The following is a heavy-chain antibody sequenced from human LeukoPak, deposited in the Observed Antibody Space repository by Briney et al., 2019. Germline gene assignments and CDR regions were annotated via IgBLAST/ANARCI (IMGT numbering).Heavy chain of an antibody. V-gene: IGHV1-2*02. J-gene: IGHJ4*02. Sequence: ASVKVSCKASGYTFTGYYMHWVRQAPGQGLEWMGWINPNSGGTNYAQKFQGRVTMTRDTSISTAYMELSRLRSDDTAVYYCARSPYYYDSSGYSYHFDYWGQGTLVTVSS. CDR2: INPNSGGT. CDR1: GYTFTGYY. D-gene: IGHD3-22*01. CDR3: ARSPYYYDSSGYSYHFDY.